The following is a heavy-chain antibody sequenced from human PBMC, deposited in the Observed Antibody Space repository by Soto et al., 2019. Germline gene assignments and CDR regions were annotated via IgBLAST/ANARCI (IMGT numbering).Heavy chain of an antibody. CDR3: VFRLVAKCGGDCSLFDI. D-gene: IGHD2-21*02. CDR2: IYWDDDN. V-gene: IGHV2-5*02. J-gene: IGHJ4*02. Sequence: SGPTLVNPTQTLTLTCTFSGFSLNTIGVGVGWIRQPPGKAPEWLALIYWDDDNHYSPSLKSRLTITKDTSKDQVVLTMTNADPVDTATYYCVFRLVAKCGGDCSLFDICGRGSLVIVSA. CDR1: GFSLNTIGVG.